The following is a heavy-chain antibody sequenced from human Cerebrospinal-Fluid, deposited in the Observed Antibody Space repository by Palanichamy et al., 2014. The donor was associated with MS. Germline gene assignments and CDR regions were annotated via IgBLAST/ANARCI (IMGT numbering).Heavy chain of an antibody. D-gene: IGHD2-21*01. J-gene: IGHJ4*02. V-gene: IGHV4-34*02. CDR2: ITQSGTT. CDR3: SRGALVATHVFDY. Sequence: QVQLQQWGAGLVKPAETLSLTCGVYGGALSGYYWSWIRQPPGKGLEWIGEITQSGTTNYNPSLKGRVTISLDTSNNQFSLRLNSATAADTALYYCSRGALVATHVFDYWGQGNLATVSS. CDR1: GGALSGYY.